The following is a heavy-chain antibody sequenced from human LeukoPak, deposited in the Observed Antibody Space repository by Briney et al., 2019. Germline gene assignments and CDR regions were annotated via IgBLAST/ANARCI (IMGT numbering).Heavy chain of an antibody. V-gene: IGHV4-39*01. J-gene: IGHJ6*02. CDR3: ARRPQDYYCGMDV. Sequence: PSETLSLTCTVSGGSISSYYWSWIRQPPGKGLEWIGSIYYSGSTYYNPSLKSRVTISVDTSKNQFSLKLSSVTAADTAVYYCARRPQDYYCGMDVWGQGTTVTVSS. CDR2: IYYSGST. CDR1: GGSISSYY.